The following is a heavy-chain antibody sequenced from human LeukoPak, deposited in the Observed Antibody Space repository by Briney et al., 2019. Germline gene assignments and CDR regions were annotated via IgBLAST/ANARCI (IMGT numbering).Heavy chain of an antibody. CDR2: INHSGST. CDR3: ALPLMDYYYYGMDV. CDR1: GGSFSGYY. D-gene: IGHD2-8*01. J-gene: IGHJ6*02. Sequence: SETLSLTCAVYGGSFSGYYWSWLRQPPGKGLEWIGEINHSGSTNYNPSLKSRVTISVDTSKNQFSLKLSSVTAADTAVYYCALPLMDYYYYGMDVWGQGTTVTVSS. V-gene: IGHV4-34*01.